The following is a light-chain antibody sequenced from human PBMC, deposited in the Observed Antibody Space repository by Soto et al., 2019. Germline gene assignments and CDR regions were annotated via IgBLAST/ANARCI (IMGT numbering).Light chain of an antibody. J-gene: IGLJ3*02. CDR1: SSNIGAGSH. CDR2: DVI. Sequence: QSVLTQPPSVSVAPGQRVTISCTGSSSNIGAGSHVHWYQHLPGTAPKLLIYDVINRPSGVPDRFSGSKSGTSASLAITGLRPEDEAVYYCQAFESRLTEWVFGGGTKLTVL. CDR3: QAFESRLTEWV. V-gene: IGLV1-40*01.